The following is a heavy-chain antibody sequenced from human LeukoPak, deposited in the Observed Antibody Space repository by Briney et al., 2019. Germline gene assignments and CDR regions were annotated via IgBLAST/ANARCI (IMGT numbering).Heavy chain of an antibody. CDR2: IWYDGSNK. Sequence: HPGGSLRLSCAASGFTFSSYGMHWVRQAPGKGLEWVAVIWYDGSNKYYADSVKGRFTISRDNSKNTLYLQMNSLRAEDTAVYYCAKDGYSSWYGMDVWGQGTTVTVSS. D-gene: IGHD5-18*01. CDR1: GFTFSSYG. CDR3: AKDGYSSWYGMDV. V-gene: IGHV3-30*02. J-gene: IGHJ6*02.